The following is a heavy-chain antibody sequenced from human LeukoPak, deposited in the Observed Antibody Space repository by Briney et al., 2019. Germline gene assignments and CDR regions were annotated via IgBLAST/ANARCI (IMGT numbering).Heavy chain of an antibody. CDR3: ARDWQEVTPYYYHGMDV. D-gene: IGHD2-21*02. V-gene: IGHV1-3*01. CDR2: INAGNGNT. CDR1: GYTFTSYA. J-gene: IGHJ6*02. Sequence: GASVKVSCKASGYTFTSYAMHWVRQAPGQRLEWMGWINAGNGNTKYSQKFQGRVTITRDTSASTAYMELSSLRSEDTAVYYCARDWQEVTPYYYHGMDVWGQGTTVTVSS.